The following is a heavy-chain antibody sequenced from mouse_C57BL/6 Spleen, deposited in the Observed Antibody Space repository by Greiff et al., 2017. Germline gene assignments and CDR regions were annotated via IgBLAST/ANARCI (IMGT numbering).Heavy chain of an antibody. J-gene: IGHJ2*01. CDR3: ARDHSSGYVRDYFDY. CDR1: GYTFTSYW. D-gene: IGHD3-2*02. V-gene: IGHV1-53*01. Sequence: QVQLQQSGTELVKPGASVKLSCKASGYTFTSYWMHWVKQRPGQGLEWIGNINPSNGGTNYNEKFKSKATLTVDKSSSTAYMQLSSLTSEDSAVYYCARDHSSGYVRDYFDYWGQGTTLTVSS. CDR2: INPSNGGT.